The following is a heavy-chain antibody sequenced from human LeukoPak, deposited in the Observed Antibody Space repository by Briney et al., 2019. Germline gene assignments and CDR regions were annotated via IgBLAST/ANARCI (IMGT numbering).Heavy chain of an antibody. CDR3: ARELRGIAAAGSLILFDP. CDR2: INPSGGST. CDR1: GYTFTGYY. V-gene: IGHV1-46*01. D-gene: IGHD6-13*01. J-gene: IGHJ5*02. Sequence: VASVKVSCKASGYTFTGYYMHWVRQAPGQGLEWMGWINPSGGSTSYAQKFQGRVTMTRDTSTSTVYVELSSLRSEDTAVYYCARELRGIAAAGSLILFDPWGQGTLVTVSS.